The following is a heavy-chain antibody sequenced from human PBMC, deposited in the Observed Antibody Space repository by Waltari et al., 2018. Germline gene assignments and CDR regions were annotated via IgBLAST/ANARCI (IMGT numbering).Heavy chain of an antibody. CDR1: GSSTRLFS. CDR3: ARDTGGWYFDV. J-gene: IGHJ2*01. CDR2: MSYSGNS. V-gene: IGHV4-59*01. Sequence: QVQLQESGPGLVKPSETLSLTCTVPGSSTRLFSWPWIMQPPGKRLEWIGHMSYSGNSKYNPSLTSRVRISLDKSRDQVTLTLTSVSAADTAMYDCARDTGGWYFDVWGRGTPVTVSS. D-gene: IGHD3-10*01.